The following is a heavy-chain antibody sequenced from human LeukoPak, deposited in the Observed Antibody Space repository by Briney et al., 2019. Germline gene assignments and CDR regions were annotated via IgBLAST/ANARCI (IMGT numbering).Heavy chain of an antibody. CDR3: AREYGSGTFD. J-gene: IGHJ4*02. CDR1: GLIVSNYY. D-gene: IGHD2-2*01. V-gene: IGHV3-53*01. CDR2: IYSGGAT. Sequence: GGYLRLSCAASGLIVSNYYMSWVRQAPGKGLECVSVIYSGGATYYADSVKGRFTISRDNSKNTLYLQMNSLRAEDTAVYFCAREYGSGTFDWGQGTLVTVSS.